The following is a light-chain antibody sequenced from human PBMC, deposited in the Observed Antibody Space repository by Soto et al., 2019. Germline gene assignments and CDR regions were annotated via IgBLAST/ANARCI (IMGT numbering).Light chain of an antibody. CDR3: QQRSIWPPECT. Sequence: EIVSTQSPATLSLSPGERATLSCRASQTFSSYLAWYQQKPGQAPRLLIYDASNRATGIPARFSGSGSGTDFTLTISSLEPEDFAVYYCQQRSIWPPECTFGQGTKLEIK. V-gene: IGKV3-11*01. J-gene: IGKJ2*02. CDR2: DAS. CDR1: QTFSSY.